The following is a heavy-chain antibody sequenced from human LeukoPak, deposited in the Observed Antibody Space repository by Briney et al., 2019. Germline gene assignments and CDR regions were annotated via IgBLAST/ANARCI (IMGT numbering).Heavy chain of an antibody. Sequence: PGGPLRLSCAASGFTFSTYAMTWVRQAPGKGLEWVSLISGTGGSTYYTDSVKGRFTISRDNAKNSLSLQMNSLRAEDTAVYYCARDLRNWDGGAYFDYWGQGTLVTVSS. CDR3: ARDLRNWDGGAYFDY. V-gene: IGHV3-23*01. D-gene: IGHD1-1*01. J-gene: IGHJ4*02. CDR2: ISGTGGST. CDR1: GFTFSTYA.